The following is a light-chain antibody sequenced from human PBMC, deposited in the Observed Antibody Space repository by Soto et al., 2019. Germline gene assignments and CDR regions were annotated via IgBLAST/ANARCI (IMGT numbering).Light chain of an antibody. J-gene: IGKJ4*01. CDR1: QTVRTNY. CDR3: QQYSDSPLA. CDR2: GAS. Sequence: EIVLTQSPGTLSLSPGERATLSCRASQTVRTNYLAWFQHKPGQAPRLLIYGASSRATGIPDRFSRSGSGTDFTLTINRLEPEDFAVYFCQQYSDSPLAFSGGTKVEIK. V-gene: IGKV3-20*01.